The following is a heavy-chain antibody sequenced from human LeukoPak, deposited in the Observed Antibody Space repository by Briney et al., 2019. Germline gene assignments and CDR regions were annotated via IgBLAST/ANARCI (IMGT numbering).Heavy chain of an antibody. J-gene: IGHJ4*02. CDR2: IKQDGSEK. CDR3: ARDAPFDCSSTSCWFGY. D-gene: IGHD2-2*01. Sequence: GGSLRLSCAASGFTFSSYWMSWVRQAPGKGLEWVANIKQDGSEKYYVDSVKGRFTISRDNAKNSLYLQMNSLRAEDTAVYYCARDAPFDCSSTSCWFGYWGQGTLVTVSS. CDR1: GFTFSSYW. V-gene: IGHV3-7*01.